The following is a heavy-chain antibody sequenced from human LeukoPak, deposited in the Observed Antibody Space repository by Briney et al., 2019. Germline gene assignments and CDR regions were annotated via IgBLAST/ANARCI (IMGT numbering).Heavy chain of an antibody. CDR1: GFTFSSYS. Sequence: GGSLRLSCAASGFTFSSYSMNWVRQAPGKGLEGVSYISCSGSTIYYADSVKGRFTISRDNAKNSLYLQMNSLRAEDTAVYYCAELGITMIGGVWGKGTTVTISS. CDR3: AELGITMIGGV. J-gene: IGHJ6*04. D-gene: IGHD3-10*02. V-gene: IGHV3-48*04. CDR2: ISCSGSTI.